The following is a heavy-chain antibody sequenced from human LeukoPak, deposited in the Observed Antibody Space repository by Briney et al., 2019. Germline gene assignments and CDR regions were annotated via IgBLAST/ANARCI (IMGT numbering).Heavy chain of an antibody. CDR1: GDSVGRSDRS. CDR2: IYPSGTT. Sequence: SQTLSLTCAVSGDSVGRSDRSWSWIRQPQGKGLEWIGYIYPSGTTYYNPSLESRVTISADRSKNQFSLELRSVTAADTAVYYCVGGGPDRSTNTCYGARFDSWGQGTLVTVSS. CDR3: VGGGPDRSTNTCYGARFDS. D-gene: IGHD2-2*01. V-gene: IGHV4-30-2*01. J-gene: IGHJ4*02.